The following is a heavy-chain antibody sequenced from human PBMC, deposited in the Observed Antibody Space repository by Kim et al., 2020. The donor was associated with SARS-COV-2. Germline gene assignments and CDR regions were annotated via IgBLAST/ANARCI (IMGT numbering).Heavy chain of an antibody. J-gene: IGHJ3*02. CDR3: ARHLPQRDWYGAAFDI. V-gene: IGHV4-39*01. D-gene: IGHD3-10*01. Sequence: SLKSRVTISVDTSKNQFSLKLSSVTAADTAVYYCARHLPQRDWYGAAFDIWGQGTMVTVSS.